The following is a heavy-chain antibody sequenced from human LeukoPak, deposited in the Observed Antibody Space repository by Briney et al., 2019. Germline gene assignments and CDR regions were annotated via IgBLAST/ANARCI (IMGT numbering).Heavy chain of an antibody. CDR1: GYTFTSYD. J-gene: IGHJ6*03. CDR2: MNPNSGNT. D-gene: IGHD2-2*02. CDR3: ARSAGSVVVTAAIGASGYYYYMDV. V-gene: IGHV1-8*01. Sequence: GASVKVSCKASGYTFTSYDINWVRQATGQGLEWMGWMNPNSGNTGYAQKFQGRVTMTRNTSISTAYMELSSLRSEDTAVYYCARSAGSVVVTAAIGASGYYYYMDVWGKGTTVTVSS.